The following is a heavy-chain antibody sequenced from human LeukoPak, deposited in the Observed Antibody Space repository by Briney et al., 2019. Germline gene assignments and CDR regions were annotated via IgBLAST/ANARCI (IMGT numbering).Heavy chain of an antibody. V-gene: IGHV3-48*03. J-gene: IGHJ6*02. CDR3: AREVLVYSYGDYYYYGMDV. CDR1: GFTFSSYE. CDR2: VSSSGSTI. D-gene: IGHD5-18*01. Sequence: GGSLRLSCAASGFTFSSYEMNWVRQAPGKGLEWVSYVSSSGSTIYYADPVKGRFTISRDNAKNSLYLQMNSLRAEDTAVYYCAREVLVYSYGDYYYYGMDVWGRGTTVTVSS.